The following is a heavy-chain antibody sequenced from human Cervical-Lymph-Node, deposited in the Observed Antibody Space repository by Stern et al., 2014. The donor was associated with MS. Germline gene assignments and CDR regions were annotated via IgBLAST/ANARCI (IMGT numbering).Heavy chain of an antibody. CDR2: ISGYNDNT. CDR3: ARDSIAVPAKTGDY. V-gene: IGHV1-18*01. CDR1: GYTFSSYG. Sequence: VQLEESGAEVKKPGASVKVSCEASGYTFSSYGISWVRQAPGQGLEWVGWISGYNDNTKYTQKVQGRVTMTTDTSTSTAYMELRSLRSDDTAVYYCARDSIAVPAKTGDYWGQGTLVTVSS. D-gene: IGHD2-15*01. J-gene: IGHJ4*02.